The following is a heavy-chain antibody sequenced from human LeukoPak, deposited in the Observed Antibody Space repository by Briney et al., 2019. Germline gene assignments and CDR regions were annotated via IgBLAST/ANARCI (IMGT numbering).Heavy chain of an antibody. J-gene: IGHJ4*02. CDR3: ARSSGGKLASGYSSGWYGDYFDY. Sequence: PGGSLRLSCAASGFSFSSYGMHWVRQAPGKGLEWVAAISHEGSGAYYADSMKGRFTISRDQLKNTLYLQMNSLRAEDTAVYYCARSSGGKLASGYSSGWYGDYFDYWGQGTLVTVSS. CDR2: ISHEGSGA. V-gene: IGHV3-30*03. D-gene: IGHD6-19*01. CDR1: GFSFSSYG.